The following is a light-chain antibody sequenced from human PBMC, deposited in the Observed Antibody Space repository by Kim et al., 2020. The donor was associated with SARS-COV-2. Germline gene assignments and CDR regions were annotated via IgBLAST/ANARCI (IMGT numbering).Light chain of an antibody. CDR2: AAS. Sequence: PGEPAPLPCRPSQRPTSNRFAWSQHHPGQRPTLLIYAASSRATGLPDMLSVSGSGIDFTLTITRLEPEYFAVYYCHQYGSSPLITFGQGTPLEIK. CDR3: HQYGSSPLIT. CDR1: QRPTSNR. V-gene: IGKV3-20*01. J-gene: IGKJ5*01.